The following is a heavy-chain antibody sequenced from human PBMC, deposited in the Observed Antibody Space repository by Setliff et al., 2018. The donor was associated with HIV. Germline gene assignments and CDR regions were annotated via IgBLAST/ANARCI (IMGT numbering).Heavy chain of an antibody. CDR1: GFTFSSYS. J-gene: IGHJ3*02. CDR3: TTDIPSMDAFDI. V-gene: IGHV3-74*01. D-gene: IGHD2-2*02. Sequence: PGGSLRLSCAASGFTFSSYSMYWVRQAPGKGLMWVSRLNSDGRSTTYADSVKGRFTISRDNARNTLYLQMNSLKTEDTAVYYCTTDIPSMDAFDIWGHGTMVTVSS. CDR2: LNSDGRST.